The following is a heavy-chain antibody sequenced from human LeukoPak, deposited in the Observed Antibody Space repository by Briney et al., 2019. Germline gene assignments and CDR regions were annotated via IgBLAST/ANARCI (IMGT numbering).Heavy chain of an antibody. V-gene: IGHV4-34*01. Sequence: SETLSLTCAVYGGSFSGYYWSWIRQPPGKGLEWIGEINHSGSTNYNPSLKSRVTISVDTSKNQFSLKLSSVTAADTAVYYCAREYSSSSRYYYYGMDVWGQGTTVTVSS. CDR3: AREYSSSSRYYYYGMDV. J-gene: IGHJ6*02. CDR1: GGSFSGYY. D-gene: IGHD6-6*01. CDR2: INHSGST.